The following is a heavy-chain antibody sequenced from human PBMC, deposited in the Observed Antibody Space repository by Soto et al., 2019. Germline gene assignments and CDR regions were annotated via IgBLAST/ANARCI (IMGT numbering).Heavy chain of an antibody. J-gene: IGHJ4*02. D-gene: IGHD2-15*01. CDR2: INHSGST. V-gene: IGHV4-34*01. CDR1: GGSFSGYY. CDR3: ARVLYRSYVDY. Sequence: SETLSLTCAVYGGSFSGYYWSWIRQPPGKGLEWIGEINHSGSTNYNPSLKSRVTISVDTSKNQFSLKLSSVTAADTAVYYCARVLYRSYVDYWGQGTLVTVSS.